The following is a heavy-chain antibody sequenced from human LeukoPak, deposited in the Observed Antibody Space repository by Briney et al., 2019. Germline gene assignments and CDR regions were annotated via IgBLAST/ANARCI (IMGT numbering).Heavy chain of an antibody. V-gene: IGHV4-61*02. Sequence: SETLSLTCTVSGGSISSGNYYWSWIRQPAGKGLEWIGRIYTSGSTNYNPSLKSRVTISVDTSKNQFSLKLRSVTAADTAVYYSARGAYPDYFDYWGQGTLVTVSS. J-gene: IGHJ4*02. CDR1: GGSISSGNYY. CDR3: ARGAYPDYFDY. CDR2: IYTSGST.